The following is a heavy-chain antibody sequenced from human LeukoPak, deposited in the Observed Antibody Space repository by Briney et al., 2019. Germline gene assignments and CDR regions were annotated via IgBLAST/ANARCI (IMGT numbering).Heavy chain of an antibody. V-gene: IGHV1-18*01. J-gene: IGHJ4*02. CDR1: GYTFTSYG. CDR2: MSAYNGNT. Sequence: ASMKVSCKASGYTFTSYGISWVRQSPGQGLEWMGWMSAYNGNTNYAQKLQGRVTMTTDTSTSTAYMELRSLRSDDTAVYYCARGMGITIFGVVIIQAFDYWGQGTLVTVSS. D-gene: IGHD3-3*01. CDR3: ARGMGITIFGVVIIQAFDY.